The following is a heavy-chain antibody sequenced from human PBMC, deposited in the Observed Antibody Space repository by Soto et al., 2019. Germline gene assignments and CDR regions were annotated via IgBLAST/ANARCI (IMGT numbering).Heavy chain of an antibody. D-gene: IGHD3-22*01. J-gene: IGHJ4*02. Sequence: SETLSLTCTVSGGSISSSSYYWGWIRQPPGKGLEWIGSIFYNGRTYYNPSLKSRVTISVDTSENKFSLKLSSVTAADTAVYYCARLDYYDSSGYYQTLPGWRQGTLVLVSS. CDR1: GGSISSSSYY. CDR3: ARLDYYDSSGYYQTLPG. V-gene: IGHV4-39*01. CDR2: IFYNGRT.